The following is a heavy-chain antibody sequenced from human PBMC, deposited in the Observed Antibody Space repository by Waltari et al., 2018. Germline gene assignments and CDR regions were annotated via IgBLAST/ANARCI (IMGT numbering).Heavy chain of an antibody. D-gene: IGHD3-10*01. Sequence: QVQLQDSGPGLVKPSETLSLTCAVSGYSISSGYYWGWIRQPPGKGLEWIGSIYHSGSTYYNPSLKSRVTISVDTSKNQFSLKLSSVTAADTAVYYCARDPPFGELLFDFDYWGQGTLVTVSS. V-gene: IGHV4-38-2*02. CDR1: GYSISSGYY. J-gene: IGHJ4*02. CDR3: ARDPPFGELLFDFDY. CDR2: IYHSGST.